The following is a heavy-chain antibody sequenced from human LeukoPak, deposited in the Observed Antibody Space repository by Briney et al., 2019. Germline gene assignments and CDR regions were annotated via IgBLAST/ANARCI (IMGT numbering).Heavy chain of an antibody. J-gene: IGHJ4*02. D-gene: IGHD6-19*01. CDR1: GFTFSNYW. V-gene: IGHV3-7*01. CDR2: IKQDGSEK. CDR3: ARQFRGWLVLDYYFDY. Sequence: PGGSLRLSCAASGFTFSNYWMSWVRQAPGKGLEWVANIKQDGSEKYYVDSVKGRFTISRDNAKNSLYLQMNSLRAEDTAVYYCARQFRGWLVLDYYFDYWGQGTLVTVSS.